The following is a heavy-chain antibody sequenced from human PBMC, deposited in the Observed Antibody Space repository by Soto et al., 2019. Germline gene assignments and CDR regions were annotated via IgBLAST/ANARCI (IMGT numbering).Heavy chain of an antibody. CDR2: ISAYNGNT. J-gene: IGHJ5*02. D-gene: IGHD2-21*01. V-gene: IGHV1-18*01. CDR3: ARDQGFRVVINSNWFDP. Sequence: ASVKVSCKASGYTFSRYGIMWVRQAPGQGLEWMGWISAYNGNTNSAEKLRGRLTMTTDASTTTAYMELRSLRSDDAAIYYCARDQGFRVVINSNWFDPWGQGTLVTVSS. CDR1: GYTFSRYG.